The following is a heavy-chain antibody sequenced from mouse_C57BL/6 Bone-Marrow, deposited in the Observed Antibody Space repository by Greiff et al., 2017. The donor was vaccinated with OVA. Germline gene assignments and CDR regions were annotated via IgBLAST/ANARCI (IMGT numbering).Heavy chain of an antibody. CDR3: ARIRIYYGNYWYFDY. D-gene: IGHD2-1*01. V-gene: IGHV8-8*01. J-gene: IGHJ2*01. CDR2: IWWGDDK. Sequence: QVTLKVSGPGILQPSQTLSLTCSFSGFSLSTFGMGVGWIRQPSGTGLAWLAHIWWGDDKYYNPALKIRLTISKDTSKNHVVLKIANVDTADTATYYCARIRIYYGNYWYFDYWGQGTTLTVSS. CDR1: GFSLSTFGMG.